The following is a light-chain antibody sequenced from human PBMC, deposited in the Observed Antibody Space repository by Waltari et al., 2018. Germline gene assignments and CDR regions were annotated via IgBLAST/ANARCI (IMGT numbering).Light chain of an antibody. CDR2: EDT. J-gene: IGLJ1*01. Sequence: QSALIQPPPVSGSPGQSIPISSSGTSSYVRISHLVSCYQQHQGKAPRLMIYEDTKRPSGVSNRFYGSKSGNTASLTISGLQAEDEADYYCCSYAGSSTYVFGTGTKVTVL. CDR1: SSYVRISHL. CDR3: CSYAGSSTYV. V-gene: IGLV2-23*01.